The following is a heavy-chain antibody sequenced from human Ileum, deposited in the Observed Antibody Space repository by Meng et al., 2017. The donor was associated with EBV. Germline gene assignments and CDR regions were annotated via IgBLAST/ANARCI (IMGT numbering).Heavy chain of an antibody. D-gene: IGHD1-26*01. V-gene: IGHV4-28*01. Sequence: VHPQESGPGLVKPSDTLSLPCAVSGYSISTTNWWGWTRQPPGKGLEWIGHIYYSGTTYNNPSLKSRVTMSIDPSKNQFSLKLSSVTAVDTAVYYCARNSESGSYIDYWGLGTLVTVSS. CDR3: ARNSESGSYIDY. J-gene: IGHJ4*02. CDR1: GYSISTTNW. CDR2: IYYSGTT.